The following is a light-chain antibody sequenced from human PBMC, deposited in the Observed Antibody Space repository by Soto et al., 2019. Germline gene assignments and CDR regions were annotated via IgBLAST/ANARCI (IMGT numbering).Light chain of an antibody. J-gene: IGKJ5*01. CDR3: HQYDNWFPFT. CDR1: QSVRSN. CDR2: GAS. Sequence: EIVMTQSPATLSVSPGERATLSCRASQSVRSNLGWYQQKPGQAPSLLIYGASTRATGIPARFSGSGSGTEFTLTISSLQSQDSAVYYCHQYDNWFPFTFGQGTRLEIK. V-gene: IGKV3-15*01.